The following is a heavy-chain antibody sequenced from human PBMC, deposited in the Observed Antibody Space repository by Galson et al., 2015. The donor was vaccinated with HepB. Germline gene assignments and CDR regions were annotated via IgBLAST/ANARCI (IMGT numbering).Heavy chain of an antibody. CDR2: IYYSGST. J-gene: IGHJ3*02. CDR3: RQGAWGNAFDI. D-gene: IGHD1-26*01. Sequence: ETLSLTCTVSGGSISSSSYYWGWICQPPGKGLEWIGSIYYSGSTYYNPSLKSRVTISVDTSKNLFSLKLSSVTAADTAVYYCRQGAWGNAFDIWGLGTMVTVSS. CDR1: GGSISSSSYY. V-gene: IGHV4-39*01.